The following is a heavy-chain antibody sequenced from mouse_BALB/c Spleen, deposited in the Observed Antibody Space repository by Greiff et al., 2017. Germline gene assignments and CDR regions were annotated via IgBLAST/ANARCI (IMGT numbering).Heavy chain of an antibody. Sequence: QVQLKESGPGLVAPSQSLSITCTVSGFSLTSYGVHWVRQPPGKGLEWLGVIWAGGSTNYNSALMSRLSISKDNSKSQVFLKMNSLQTDDTAMYYCARDGSRYYYAMDYWGQGTSVTVSS. CDR1: GFSLTSYG. CDR2: IWAGGST. CDR3: ARDGSRYYYAMDY. V-gene: IGHV2-9*02. J-gene: IGHJ4*01.